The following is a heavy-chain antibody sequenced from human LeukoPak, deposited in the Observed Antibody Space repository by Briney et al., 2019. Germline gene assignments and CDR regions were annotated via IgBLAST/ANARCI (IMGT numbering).Heavy chain of an antibody. V-gene: IGHV4-4*02. D-gene: IGHD3-16*01. Sequence: ASETLSLTCAVSGGSISSSNWWSWVRQPPGEGLGWIGEIYHSGSTNYNPSLKSRVTISVDKSKNQFSLKLSSVTAADTAVYYCATPYYDYVWGSYAFDIWGQGTMVTVSS. J-gene: IGHJ3*02. CDR2: IYHSGST. CDR3: ATPYYDYVWGSYAFDI. CDR1: GGSISSSNW.